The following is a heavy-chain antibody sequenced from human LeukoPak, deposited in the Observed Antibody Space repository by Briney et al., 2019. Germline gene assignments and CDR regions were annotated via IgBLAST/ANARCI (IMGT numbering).Heavy chain of an antibody. CDR2: ISDDSGHI. D-gene: IGHD3-22*01. V-gene: IGHV3-21*01. J-gene: IGHJ4*02. CDR1: GFTFSNYE. Sequence: PGGSLRLSCVASGFTFSNYEMNWVRQAPGKGLEWISSISDDSGHIYYADSVKGRFAISRDNAKNSVYLQMNSLRAEDTAVYYCARNNYYDSSGYDYWGQGTLVTVSS. CDR3: ARNNYYDSSGYDY.